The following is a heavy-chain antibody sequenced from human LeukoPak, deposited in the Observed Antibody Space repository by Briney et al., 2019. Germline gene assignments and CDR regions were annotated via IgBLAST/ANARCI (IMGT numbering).Heavy chain of an antibody. CDR1: GYTFTSYG. D-gene: IGHD6-13*01. CDR2: ISAYNGNT. Sequence: ASVKVSCKASGYTFTSYGISWVRQAPGQGLEWMGWISAYNGNTNYAQKLQGRVTMTTDTSTSTAYMELRSLRSDGTAVYYCARVAAAGTPRINWFDPWGQGTLVTVSS. J-gene: IGHJ5*02. CDR3: ARVAAAGTPRINWFDP. V-gene: IGHV1-18*01.